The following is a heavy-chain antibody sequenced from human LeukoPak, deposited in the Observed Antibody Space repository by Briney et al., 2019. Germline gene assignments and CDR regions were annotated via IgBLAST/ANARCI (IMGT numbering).Heavy chain of an antibody. D-gene: IGHD3-10*01. CDR1: GGSISSGSYY. Sequence: PSETLSLTCTVSGGSISSGSYYWSWIRQPAGKGLEWIGYIYYSGSTNYNPSLKSRVTISVDTSKNQFSLKLSSVTAADTAVYYCARGSYGSGSYWFDPWGQGTLVTVSS. V-gene: IGHV4-61*10. CDR3: ARGSYGSGSYWFDP. J-gene: IGHJ5*02. CDR2: IYYSGST.